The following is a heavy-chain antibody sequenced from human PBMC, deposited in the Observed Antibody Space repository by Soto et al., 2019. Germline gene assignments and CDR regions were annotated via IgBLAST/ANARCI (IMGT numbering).Heavy chain of an antibody. CDR3: ARGVTAGVDY. D-gene: IGHD3-10*01. J-gene: IGHJ4*02. CDR1: GYSFTSLD. CDR2: MQPSSGRT. Sequence: QVQLVQSGAEVREPGASVKVSCKASGYSFTSLDINWVRQTTGQGLEWMGWMQPSSGRTGYAQKFQGRVTMTRDTSINTAYMELSSLTSGDTAFYYCARGVTAGVDYGGQGTLVTVSS. V-gene: IGHV1-8*01.